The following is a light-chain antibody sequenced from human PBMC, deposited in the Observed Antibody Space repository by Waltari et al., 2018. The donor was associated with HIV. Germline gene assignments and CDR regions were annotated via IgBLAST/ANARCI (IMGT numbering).Light chain of an antibody. J-gene: IGLJ2*01. V-gene: IGLV2-14*03. CDR3: SSYTTRTSVT. CDR1: PVALGVYNF. CDR2: ADT. Sequence: QSALTPPASVSGSPGQSLTISCTGPPVALGVYNFFSWYQQHPRKAPKLLIFADTSRPPGVSGRFSGSKSDNTASLFISGLQSEDEAHYYCSSYTTRTSVTFGGGTKVTVL.